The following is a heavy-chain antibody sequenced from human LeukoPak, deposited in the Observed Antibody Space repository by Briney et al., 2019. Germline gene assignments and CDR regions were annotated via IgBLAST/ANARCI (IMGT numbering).Heavy chain of an antibody. J-gene: IGHJ4*02. CDR2: IYYSGST. D-gene: IGHD3-22*01. Sequence: PSETLSLTCTVSGGSISSYYWSWTRQPPGKGLEWIGYIYYSGSTNYNPSLKSRVTISVDTSKNQFSLKLSSVTAADTAVYYCARSYDSSGYYLDYWGQGTLVTVSS. CDR1: GGSISSYY. V-gene: IGHV4-59*01. CDR3: ARSYDSSGYYLDY.